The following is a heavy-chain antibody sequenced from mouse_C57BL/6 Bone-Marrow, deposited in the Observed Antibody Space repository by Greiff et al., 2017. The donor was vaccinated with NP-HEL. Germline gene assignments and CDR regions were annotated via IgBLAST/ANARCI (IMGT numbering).Heavy chain of an antibody. V-gene: IGHV5-17*01. CDR1: GFTFSDYG. J-gene: IGHJ2*01. Sequence: EVQLVESGGGLVKPGGSLKLSCAASGFTFSDYGMHWVRQAPEKGLEWVAYISSGSSTIYYADTVKGRFTISRENAKNTLFLQMTSLRSEATAMYYCARGYYGSKGYRGQGTTLTVSS. D-gene: IGHD1-1*01. CDR3: ARGYYGSKGY. CDR2: ISSGSSTI.